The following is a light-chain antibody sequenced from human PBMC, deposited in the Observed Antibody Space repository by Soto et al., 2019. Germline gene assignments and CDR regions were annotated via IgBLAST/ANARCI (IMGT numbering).Light chain of an antibody. CDR3: QQYNAWPRT. J-gene: IGKJ1*01. CDR2: GAS. Sequence: EIVMTQSPATLSVSPGERATLSCRASQSFSSNLAWYQQKPGQAPRLLIYGASTRATGIPARFSGSGSGTEFTLTISSLQSEDFAFYYCQQYNAWPRTFGYGTKVDIK. V-gene: IGKV3-15*01. CDR1: QSFSSN.